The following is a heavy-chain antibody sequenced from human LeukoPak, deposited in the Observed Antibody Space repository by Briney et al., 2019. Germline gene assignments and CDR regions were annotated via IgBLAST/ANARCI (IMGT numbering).Heavy chain of an antibody. CDR3: ARRYFDS. CDR2: IKQDGSEI. CDR1: GFTFSNYW. Sequence: GGSLRLSCAASGFTFSNYWMSWVRQAPGKGLEWVANIKQDGSEIYYVASVKGRFTISRDNTKNSLYLQMNSLRAEDTAVYYCARRYFDSWGQGTLVTVSS. V-gene: IGHV3-7*01. J-gene: IGHJ4*02.